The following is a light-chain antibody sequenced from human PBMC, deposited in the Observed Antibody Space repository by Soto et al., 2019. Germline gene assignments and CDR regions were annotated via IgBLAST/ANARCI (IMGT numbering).Light chain of an antibody. CDR1: QSISTR. J-gene: IGKJ5*01. CDR3: QQSYSTPIT. CDR2: DAS. V-gene: IGKV1-5*01. Sequence: DIQMTQSPSTLSASVGDRVTITCRASQSISTRLAWYQQKPGKAPNFLIYDASSLGSGVPSRFSGSGSGTEFSLTISSLQPDDFATYYCQQSYSTPITFGQGTRLEIK.